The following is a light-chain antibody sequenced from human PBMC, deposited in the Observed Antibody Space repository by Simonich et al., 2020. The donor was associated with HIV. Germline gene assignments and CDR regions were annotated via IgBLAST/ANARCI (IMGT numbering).Light chain of an antibody. CDR2: LAA. CDR1: KSVLYNSNNKNY. Sequence: DIVMTQSPDSLAVSLGERDTINCKSSKSVLYNSNNKNYLAWYQQKQVQPPKMLIYLAATLESVVPDRFSGSGCGTDFTLTISSLQAEDVAVYYCQQYYSTPLTFGGGTKVEIK. J-gene: IGKJ4*01. V-gene: IGKV4-1*01. CDR3: QQYYSTPLT.